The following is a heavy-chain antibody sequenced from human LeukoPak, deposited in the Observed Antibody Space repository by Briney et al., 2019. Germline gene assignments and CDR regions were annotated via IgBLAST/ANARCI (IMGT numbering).Heavy chain of an antibody. Sequence: SETLSLTCTVSGGSISSYYWSWIRQPPGKGLEWIGYIYYSGSTNYNPSLKSRVTISVDTPKNQFSLKLSSVTAADTAVYYCARDYYAHDAFDIWGQGTMVTVSS. D-gene: IGHD3-22*01. CDR3: ARDYYAHDAFDI. V-gene: IGHV4-59*01. CDR1: GGSISSYY. J-gene: IGHJ3*02. CDR2: IYYSGST.